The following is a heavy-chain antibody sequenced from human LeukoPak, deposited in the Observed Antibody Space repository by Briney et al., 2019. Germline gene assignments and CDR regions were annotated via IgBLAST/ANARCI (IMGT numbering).Heavy chain of an antibody. V-gene: IGHV3-30*02. CDR1: GFTFGRNG. CDR2: IKRDESEK. CDR3: VKDVLFAVGDAFDI. D-gene: IGHD3-10*02. J-gene: IGHJ3*02. Sequence: PGGSLRLSCTASGFTFGRNGMHWVRQAPGKGLEWVAFIKRDESEKWYLNSVRGRFTISRDNSKNTLYLHMNSLSAEDTAVYYCVKDVLFAVGDAFDIWGQGTMVTVSS.